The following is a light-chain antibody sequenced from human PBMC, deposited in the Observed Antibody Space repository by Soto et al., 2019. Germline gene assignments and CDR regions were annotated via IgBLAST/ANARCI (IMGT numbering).Light chain of an antibody. CDR1: QSVSSK. Sequence: EAVMTQSPATLSVSPGERATLSCRASQSVSSKLAWYHQKPGQAPRLLIYGASTRATGIPARFSGSGSGTEFTLSISSLQSEDFAVYYGQQYNKWPRTFGQGTKVEIK. CDR2: GAS. V-gene: IGKV3-15*01. J-gene: IGKJ1*01. CDR3: QQYNKWPRT.